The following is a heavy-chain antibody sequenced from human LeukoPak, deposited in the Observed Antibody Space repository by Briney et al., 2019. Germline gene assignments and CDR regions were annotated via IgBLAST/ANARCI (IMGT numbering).Heavy chain of an antibody. V-gene: IGHV3-48*03. J-gene: IGHJ4*02. Sequence: GGSLRLSCAASGFTFSSYEMNWVCQAPGKGLEWVSYISSSGSTIYYADSVKGRFTISRDNAKNSLYLQMNSLRAEDTAVYYCARVGWFGTFDYWGQGTLVTVSS. D-gene: IGHD3-10*01. CDR3: ARVGWFGTFDY. CDR1: GFTFSSYE. CDR2: ISSSGSTI.